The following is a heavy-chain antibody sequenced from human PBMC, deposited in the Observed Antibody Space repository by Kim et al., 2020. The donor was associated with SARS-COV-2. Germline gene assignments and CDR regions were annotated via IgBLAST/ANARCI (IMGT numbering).Heavy chain of an antibody. CDR1: GFTFSSYG. CDR3: AKGVGGYDIYGDYQIDAFDI. V-gene: IGHV3-30*18. Sequence: GGSLRLSCAASGFTFSSYGMHWVRQAPGKGLEWVAVISYDGSNKYYADSVKGRFTISRDNSKNTLYLQMNSLRAEDTAVYYCAKGVGGYDIYGDYQIDAFDIWGQGTMVTVSS. CDR2: ISYDGSNK. J-gene: IGHJ3*02. D-gene: IGHD4-17*01.